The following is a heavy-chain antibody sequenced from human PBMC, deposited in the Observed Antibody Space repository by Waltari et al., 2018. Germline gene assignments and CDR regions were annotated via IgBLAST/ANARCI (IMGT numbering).Heavy chain of an antibody. CDR3: ARGGSGYGDYLDY. J-gene: IGHJ4*02. CDR1: GCSLRRHY. Sequence: QVQLQESGPGLVKPSETLSLTCTVSGCSLRRHYWSWIRQPPGKGLEWIGYIYYSGSTNYNPSLKSRVTISVDTSKNQFSLKLSSVTAADTAVYYCARGGSGYGDYLDYWGQGTLVTVSS. CDR2: IYYSGST. D-gene: IGHD4-17*01. V-gene: IGHV4-59*11.